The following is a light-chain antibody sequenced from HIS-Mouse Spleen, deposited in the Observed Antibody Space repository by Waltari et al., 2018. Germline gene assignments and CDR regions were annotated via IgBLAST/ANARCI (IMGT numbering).Light chain of an antibody. CDR1: SSDVGSYNL. J-gene: IGLJ3*02. CDR2: EGS. CDR3: CSYAGSSTWV. Sequence: QSALTQPASVSGSPGQSITISCTGTSSDVGSYNLVSWYQQHPGKAPKRMIYEGSKRPSGVSERFSGSKSGNTASLTISGLQAEDEADYYCCSYAGSSTWVFGGGTKLTVL. V-gene: IGLV2-23*01.